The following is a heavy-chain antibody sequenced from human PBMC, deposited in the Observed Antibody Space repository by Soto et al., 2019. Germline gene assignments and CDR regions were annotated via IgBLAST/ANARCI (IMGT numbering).Heavy chain of an antibody. CDR3: ARVIRATYYDFWSGPYYYYGMDV. Sequence: SETLSLTCTVSGGSISSYYWSWIRQPPGKGLEWIGYIYYSGSTNYNPSLKSRVTISVDTSKNQFSLKLSSVTAADTAAYYCARVIRATYYDFWSGPYYYYGMDVWGQGTTVTVSS. D-gene: IGHD3-3*01. V-gene: IGHV4-59*01. J-gene: IGHJ6*02. CDR2: IYYSGST. CDR1: GGSISSYY.